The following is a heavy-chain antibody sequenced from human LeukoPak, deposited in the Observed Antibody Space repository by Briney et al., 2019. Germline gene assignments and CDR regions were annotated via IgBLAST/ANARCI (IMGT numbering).Heavy chain of an antibody. CDR3: ARNYYDSSALAAFDI. CDR2: ISSSSSYT. D-gene: IGHD3-22*01. Sequence: GGSLRLSCAASGFTFSDYYMSWIRQAPGKGLEWVPYISSSSSYTNYADSVKGRFTISRDNAKNSLYLQMNSLRDEDTAVYYCARNYYDSSALAAFDIWGQGTMVTVPS. V-gene: IGHV3-11*03. CDR1: GFTFSDYY. J-gene: IGHJ3*02.